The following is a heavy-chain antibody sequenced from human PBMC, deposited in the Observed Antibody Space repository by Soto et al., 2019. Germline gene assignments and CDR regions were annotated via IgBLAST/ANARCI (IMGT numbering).Heavy chain of an antibody. Sequence: PGGSLRLSCVVSGLSFRSYAMTWVRQAPGKGLEWVAVISGSGDKTFYADSVKGRFIISRDNAKNSLYLQMNSLRAEDTAVYYCARDRGYDAHDYYYNAMDVWGQGTTVTVSS. CDR1: GLSFRSYA. J-gene: IGHJ6*02. V-gene: IGHV3-23*01. D-gene: IGHD2-15*01. CDR2: ISGSGDKT. CDR3: ARDRGYDAHDYYYNAMDV.